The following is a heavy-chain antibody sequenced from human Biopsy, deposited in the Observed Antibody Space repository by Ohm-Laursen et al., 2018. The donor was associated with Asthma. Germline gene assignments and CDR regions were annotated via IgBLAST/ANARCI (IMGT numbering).Heavy chain of an antibody. V-gene: IGHV3-23*01. CDR1: GFTFSIYD. J-gene: IGHJ6*02. CDR2: ISGNGDNT. D-gene: IGHD1-26*01. CDR3: AKDKVGAANSYQYGMDV. Sequence: SLRLSCAASGFTFSIYDIHWVRQAPGKGLEWVSSISGNGDNTHYSDSVQGRFIISRDNSKNTLYLQMNSLRVEDTAIYFCAKDKVGAANSYQYGMDVWGQGTTATVSS.